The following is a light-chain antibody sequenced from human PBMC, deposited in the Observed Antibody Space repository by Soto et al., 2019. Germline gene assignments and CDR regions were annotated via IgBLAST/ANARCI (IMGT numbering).Light chain of an antibody. J-gene: IGLJ1*01. CDR2: GNS. CDR1: SSNIGAGYD. CDR3: QSYDSSLSVGV. V-gene: IGLV1-40*01. Sequence: QSVLTQPPSVSGAPGQRVTISCTGSSSNIGAGYDVHWYQQLPGTAPKLLMYGNSNRPSGVPDRFSGSKSGTSASLAITELQAEDEADYYCQSYDSSLSVGVFGTGTKLTVL.